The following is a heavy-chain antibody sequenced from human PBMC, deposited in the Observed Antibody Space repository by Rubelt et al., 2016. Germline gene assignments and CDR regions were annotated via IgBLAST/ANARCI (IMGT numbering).Heavy chain of an antibody. Sequence: EVQLVESGGGLIQPGGSLRLSCAASGFTVSSNYMSWVRQAPGKGLEWVSVIYSGGRPYYAESGKGRLTSSRENSKNSLYVKMNSLRGEDTAVYYCERVYGSGSSVYYYYGMDVWGQGTTVTVSS. CDR2: IYSGGRP. CDR3: ERVYGSGSSVYYYYGMDV. CDR1: GFTVSSNY. J-gene: IGHJ6*02. V-gene: IGHV3-53*01. D-gene: IGHD3-10*01.